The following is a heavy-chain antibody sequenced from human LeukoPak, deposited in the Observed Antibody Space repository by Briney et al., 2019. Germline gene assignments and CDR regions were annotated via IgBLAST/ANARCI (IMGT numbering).Heavy chain of an antibody. D-gene: IGHD2-8*01. CDR1: GLTSSNYW. V-gene: IGHV3-7*03. Sequence: GGSLRLSCVASGLTSSNYWMYWVRRAPGKGLEGVANIKPDGSGESYADSVKGRFTISKDNAENSLFLQMNSLRPEDTAVYYCGAGNGIDYWGQGAMVTVSS. CDR3: GAGNGIDY. J-gene: IGHJ4*02. CDR2: IKPDGSGE.